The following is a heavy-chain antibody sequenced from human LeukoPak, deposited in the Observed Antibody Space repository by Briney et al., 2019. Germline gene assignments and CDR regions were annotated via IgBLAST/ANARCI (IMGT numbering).Heavy chain of an antibody. V-gene: IGHV1-2*02. Sequence: ASVKVSCKASGYTFTDYYMHWVRQAPGQGLEWMGWINPNSGGTNYAQKFQGRVTMTRDTSISTAYMELSRLRSDDTAVYYCARDLVLSYYDILTGQLDYWGQGTLVTVSS. J-gene: IGHJ4*02. D-gene: IGHD3-9*01. CDR3: ARDLVLSYYDILTGQLDY. CDR2: INPNSGGT. CDR1: GYTFTDYY.